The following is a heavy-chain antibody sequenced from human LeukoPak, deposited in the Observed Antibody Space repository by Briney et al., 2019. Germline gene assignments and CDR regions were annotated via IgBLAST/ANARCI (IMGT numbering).Heavy chain of an antibody. CDR1: GGSFSGYF. D-gene: IGHD2-2*02. CDR2: IIDSGTT. CDR3: ATLYLVNALDI. Sequence: SETLSLTCGVSGGSFSGYFWTWTRQPPGKGLEWIGEIIDSGTTNYNPSLESRVAMSVDTSKNQVSLRLSSVTAADTAVYYCATLYLVNALDIWGPGTLVTVSS. V-gene: IGHV4-34*12. J-gene: IGHJ3*02.